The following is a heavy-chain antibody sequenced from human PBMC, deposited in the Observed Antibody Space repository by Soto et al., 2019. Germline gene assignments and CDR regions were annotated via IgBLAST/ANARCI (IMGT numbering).Heavy chain of an antibody. CDR2: ITYSSTAI. CDR3: ARAGLAPFDY. D-gene: IGHD6-19*01. V-gene: IGHV3-48*02. J-gene: IGHJ4*02. Sequence: GGSLRLSCAASGFTFSNYNMNWVRQTPGKGLEWVSYITYSSTAISYADSVNGRFTISRDNAKNSLYLQMNSLRDEDTAVYYCARAGLAPFDYWGQGTLVTVSS. CDR1: GFTFSNYN.